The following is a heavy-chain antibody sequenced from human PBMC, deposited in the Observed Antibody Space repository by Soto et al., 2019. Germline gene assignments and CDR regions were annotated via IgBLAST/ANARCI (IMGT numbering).Heavy chain of an antibody. J-gene: IGHJ4*02. D-gene: IGHD6-6*01. V-gene: IGHV4-59*01. CDR2: IYYSGST. CDR1: GGSISSYY. CDR3: ARVPRKGYYFDY. Sequence: SETLSLTCTVSGGSISSYYWSWIRQPPGKGLEWIGYIYYSGSTNYNPSLKSRVTVSVETSKNQFSLKLSSVTAADTAAYYCARVPRKGYYFDYWGQGTLVTVSS.